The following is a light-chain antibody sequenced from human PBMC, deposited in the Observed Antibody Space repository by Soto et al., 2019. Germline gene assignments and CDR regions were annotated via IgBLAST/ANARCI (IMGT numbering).Light chain of an antibody. CDR2: EVT. CDR1: SSDVGIYNY. Sequence: VLTQPASVSGSAGQSIAISCTGSSSDVGIYNYVSWYQQHPGKVPKLIIYEVTSRPSGVSIRFSGSKSGNTASLTISGLQPEDEADYYCSSYTTTSTRVFGTGPKVTVL. J-gene: IGLJ1*01. CDR3: SSYTTTSTRV. V-gene: IGLV2-14*01.